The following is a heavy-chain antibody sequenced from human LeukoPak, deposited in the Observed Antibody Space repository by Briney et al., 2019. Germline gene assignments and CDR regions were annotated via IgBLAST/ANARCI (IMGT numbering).Heavy chain of an antibody. CDR3: ARDNESLRHRGIWFGESILGPLWY. V-gene: IGHV1-46*01. CDR1: GYTFTGYY. J-gene: IGHJ4*02. D-gene: IGHD3-10*01. CDR2: INPSGGST. Sequence: GASVKVTCKASGYTFTGYYMHWVRQAPGQGLEWMGIINPSGGSTSYAQKFQGRVTMTRDMSTSTVYMELSSLRSEDTAVYYCARDNESLRHRGIWFGESILGPLWYWGQGTLVTVSS.